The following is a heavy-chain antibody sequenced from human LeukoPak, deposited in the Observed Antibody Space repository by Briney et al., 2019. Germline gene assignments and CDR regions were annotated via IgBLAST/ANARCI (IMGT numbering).Heavy chain of an antibody. Sequence: PSQTLSLTCAVYGRSFSGYYWSWIRQPPGKGLEWIGEINHSGSTNTNPSLNTRVTISVETSKTQFSLKLTSVATADTAVYCCARYHYGDPIDYWGQGTLVTVSS. CDR1: GRSFSGYY. CDR3: ARYHYGDPIDY. J-gene: IGHJ4*02. D-gene: IGHD4-17*01. V-gene: IGHV4-34*01. CDR2: INHSGST.